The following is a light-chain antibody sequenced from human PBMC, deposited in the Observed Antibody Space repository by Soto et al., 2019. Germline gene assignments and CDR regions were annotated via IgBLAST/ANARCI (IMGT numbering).Light chain of an antibody. V-gene: IGKV3-11*01. CDR3: QQRSNWPYT. J-gene: IGKJ2*01. CDR1: QSVSSY. Sequence: EIVLTQSPATLSLSPGERATLSCRASQSVSSYLAWYQQQPGHAPRLLIYDASNRATGIPARFSGSGSGTDFTLTISSLEPEDFAVYYCQQRSNWPYTFGQGNKLEIK. CDR2: DAS.